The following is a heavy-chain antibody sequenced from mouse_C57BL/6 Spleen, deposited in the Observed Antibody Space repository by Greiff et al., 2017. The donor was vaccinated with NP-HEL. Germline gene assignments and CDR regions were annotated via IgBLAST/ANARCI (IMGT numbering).Heavy chain of an antibody. V-gene: IGHV1-5*01. J-gene: IGHJ4*01. CDR2: IYPGNSDT. Sequence: EVKLVESGTVLARPGASVKMSCKTSGYTFTSYWMHWVKQRPGQGLEWIGAIYPGNSDTSYNQKFKGKAKLTAVTSASTAYMELSSLTNEDSAVYYCTRKKTSDYAMDYWGQGTSVTVSS. CDR1: GYTFTSYW. CDR3: TRKKTSDYAMDY.